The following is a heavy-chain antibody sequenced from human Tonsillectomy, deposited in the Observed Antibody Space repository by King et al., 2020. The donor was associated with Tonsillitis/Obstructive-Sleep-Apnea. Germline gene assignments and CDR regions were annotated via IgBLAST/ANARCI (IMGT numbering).Heavy chain of an antibody. V-gene: IGHV1-2*06. CDR1: GYTFSAYH. J-gene: IGHJ6*03. CDR2: INPNSGAT. D-gene: IGHD2/OR15-2a*01. Sequence: QLVQSGAEVKKPGASVKVSCKASGYTFSAYHMHWVRQAPGQGLEWMGRINPNSGATNYAQKFQGRVTMTRDTSISTAYMELSRLRSDDTAMYYCAGQPIVTSDYYYHYMDVWGKGTTITVSS. CDR3: AGQPIVTSDYYYHYMDV.